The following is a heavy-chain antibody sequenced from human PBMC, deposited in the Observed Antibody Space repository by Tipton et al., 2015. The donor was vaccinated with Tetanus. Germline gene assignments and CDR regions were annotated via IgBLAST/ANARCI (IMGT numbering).Heavy chain of an antibody. CDR3: ARDDFIRDSADT. J-gene: IGHJ5*02. CDR2: IWYDGSDR. D-gene: IGHD2-21*01. V-gene: IGHV3-33*01. CDR1: GFQFSSYA. Sequence: SLRLSCEASGFQFSSYAMHWVRQAPGKGLEWLAVIWYDGSDRFYADSVKGRFTISRDNSRNTLALQMTSLRVDDTSVYFCARDDFIRDSADTWGQGTLVVVSS.